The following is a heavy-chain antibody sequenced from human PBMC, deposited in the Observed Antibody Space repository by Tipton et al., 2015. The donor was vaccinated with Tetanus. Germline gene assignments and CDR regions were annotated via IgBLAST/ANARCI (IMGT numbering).Heavy chain of an antibody. V-gene: IGHV1-69*09. CDR1: GGSFRNYA. CDR2: IIPSLETA. J-gene: IGHJ4*02. Sequence: QVQLVQSGAEVKKPGSSVTVSCKVSGGSFRNYAITWVRQAPGQGLKWMGRIIPSLETADYSPNLQGRLTVTADKSTTTAYVELSGLVSDDTAVYFCAREQGYLDSWGQGTLVTVSS. CDR3: AREQGYLDS.